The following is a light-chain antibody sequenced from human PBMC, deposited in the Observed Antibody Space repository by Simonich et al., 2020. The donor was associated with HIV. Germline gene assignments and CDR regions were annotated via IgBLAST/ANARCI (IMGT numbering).Light chain of an antibody. CDR1: QSISIY. V-gene: IGKV1-39*01. CDR2: AAS. J-gene: IGKJ1*01. CDR3: QQSYSAPKT. Sequence: DIQMTQSPSSLSASVGDRVTITCRASQSISIYFNWYQQKPGKAPKLLIYAASSLQSGVPSRFSGSGSGTDFTLTISSLQPEDFATYYCQQSYSAPKTFGQGTKVEIK.